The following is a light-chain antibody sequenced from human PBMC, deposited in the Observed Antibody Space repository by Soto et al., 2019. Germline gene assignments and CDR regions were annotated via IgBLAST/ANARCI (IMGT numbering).Light chain of an antibody. CDR1: QSISSW. V-gene: IGKV1-5*01. CDR3: QQYKNYSPQT. J-gene: IGKJ1*01. CDR2: DAS. Sequence: DIQMTQSPSTLSASVGDRVTITCRASQSISSWLAWYQQKPGKAPKVLIYDASSLESGVPSRFSGSGSGTELIFTISSLQPDDFATYYCQQYKNYSPQTFGQGTKVEIK.